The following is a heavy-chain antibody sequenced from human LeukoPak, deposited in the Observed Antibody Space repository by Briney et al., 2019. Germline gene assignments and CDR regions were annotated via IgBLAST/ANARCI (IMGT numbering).Heavy chain of an antibody. D-gene: IGHD3-10*01. V-gene: IGHV3-23*01. J-gene: IGHJ4*02. Sequence: GGSLRLSCAASGFTFSSYAMSWVRQAPGKGLEWVSAISGSGGSTYYADSVKGRFTISRDNSKNTLYLQMNSLRAEDTAVYYCAKEYMVREPPQAYFDYWGQGNLVTVSS. CDR3: AKEYMVREPPQAYFDY. CDR2: ISGSGGST. CDR1: GFTFSSYA.